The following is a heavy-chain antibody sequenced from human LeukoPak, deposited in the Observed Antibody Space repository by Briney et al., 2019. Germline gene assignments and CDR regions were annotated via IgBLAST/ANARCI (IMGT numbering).Heavy chain of an antibody. CDR2: IGTAGDT. D-gene: IGHD6-13*01. J-gene: IGHJ6*02. CDR3: ARGLWSSYPSYYYYYGMDV. CDR1: GFTFSSYD. Sequence: GGSLRLSCAASGFTFSSYDMHWVHQATGKGLEWVSAIGTAGDTYYPGSVKGRFTISRENAKNSLYLQMNSLRAGDTAVYYCARGLWSSYPSYYYYYGMDVWGQGTTVTVSS. V-gene: IGHV3-13*01.